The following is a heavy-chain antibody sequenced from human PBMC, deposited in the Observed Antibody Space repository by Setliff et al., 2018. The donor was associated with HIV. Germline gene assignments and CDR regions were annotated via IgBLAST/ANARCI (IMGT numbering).Heavy chain of an antibody. CDR1: GGSFNTYG. CDR3: ARETPLWGSGRGYFDY. V-gene: IGHV1-69*10. D-gene: IGHD2-21*01. Sequence: GASVKVSCKASGGSFNTYGIHWVRQAPGQGLEWMGGFIPVLHITNYAQKFQGRVTITADESTSTGYMELSSLRSDDTAVYYCARETPLWGSGRGYFDYWGQGTLVTVSS. CDR2: FIPVLHIT. J-gene: IGHJ4*02.